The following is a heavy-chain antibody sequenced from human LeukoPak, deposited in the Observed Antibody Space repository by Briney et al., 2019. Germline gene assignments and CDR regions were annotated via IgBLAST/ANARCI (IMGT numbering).Heavy chain of an antibody. Sequence: PGESLKISCKGSGYSFTSYWIGWVRQMPGKGLEWMGIIYPDDSDTRYSPSFQGQVTISADKSISTAYLQWSSLKASDTAMYYCATWSGTPKYYYYYMDVWGKGTTVTVSS. CDR1: GYSFTSYW. CDR3: ATWSGTPKYYYYYMDV. D-gene: IGHD3-3*01. J-gene: IGHJ6*03. CDR2: IYPDDSDT. V-gene: IGHV5-51*01.